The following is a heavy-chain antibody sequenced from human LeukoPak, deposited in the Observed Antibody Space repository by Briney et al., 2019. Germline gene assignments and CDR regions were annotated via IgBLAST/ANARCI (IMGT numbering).Heavy chain of an antibody. CDR3: TRYSGRTDY. J-gene: IGHJ4*02. Sequence: HSGGSLRLSCTSSGFTFGTYAVSWFCQAPGKGLEWVAFIRSKTFGGTTEYAASVEGRFTISRDDSKSIAYLQMNSLKTEDTAVYYCTRYSGRTDYWGQGTLVTVSS. V-gene: IGHV3-49*03. CDR2: IRSKTFGGTT. CDR1: GFTFGTYA. D-gene: IGHD5-18*01.